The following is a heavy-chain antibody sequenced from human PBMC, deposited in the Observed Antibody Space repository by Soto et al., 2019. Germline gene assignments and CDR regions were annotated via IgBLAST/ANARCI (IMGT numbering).Heavy chain of an antibody. CDR1: GGSIRSYY. V-gene: IGHV4-59*01. CDR2: MYYSGST. CDR3: ARFSMSGLNNWFDP. Sequence: PSETLSLTCTVFGGSIRSYYWSWIRQPPGKRLEWIGYMYYSGSTNYNPSLKSRVTISIDTSKNQFSLKLSSVTAADTAVYYCARFSMSGLNNWFDPWGQGTLVTVSS. D-gene: IGHD3-22*01. J-gene: IGHJ5*02.